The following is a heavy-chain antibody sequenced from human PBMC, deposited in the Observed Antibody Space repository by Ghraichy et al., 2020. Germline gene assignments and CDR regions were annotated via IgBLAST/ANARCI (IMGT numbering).Heavy chain of an antibody. CDR1: GFTFSSYG. CDR3: ARERIAAAGFNWFDP. J-gene: IGHJ5*02. CDR2: IWYDGSNK. V-gene: IGHV3-33*01. D-gene: IGHD6-13*01. Sequence: LSLTCAASGFTFSSYGMHWVRQAPGKGLEWVAVIWYDGSNKYYADSVKGRFTISRDNSKNTLYLQMNSLRAEDTAVYYCARERIAAAGFNWFDPWGQGTLVTVSS.